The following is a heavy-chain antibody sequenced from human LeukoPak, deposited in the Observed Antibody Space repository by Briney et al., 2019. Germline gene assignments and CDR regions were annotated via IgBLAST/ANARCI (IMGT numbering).Heavy chain of an antibody. CDR3: AKEPPSKRIAAAGSYAFDI. CDR1: GFTFSSYW. D-gene: IGHD6-13*01. V-gene: IGHV3-30*02. J-gene: IGHJ3*02. CDR2: IRYDGSNK. Sequence: GGSLRLSCAASGFTFSSYWMSWVRQAPGKGLEWVAFIRYDGSNKYYADSVKGRFTISRDNSKNTLYLQMNSLRAEDTAVYYCAKEPPSKRIAAAGSYAFDIWGQGTMVTVSS.